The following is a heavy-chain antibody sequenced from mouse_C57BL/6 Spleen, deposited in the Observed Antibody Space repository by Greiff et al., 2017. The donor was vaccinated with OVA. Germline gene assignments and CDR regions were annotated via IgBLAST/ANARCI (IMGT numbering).Heavy chain of an antibody. CDR1: GYAFTNYL. CDR3: ARGENYFDY. J-gene: IGHJ2*01. V-gene: IGHV1-54*01. CDR2: INPGSGGN. Sequence: QVQLQQSGAELVRPGTSVKVSCKASGYAFTNYLIEWVKQRPGQGLEWIGVINPGSGGNKSNEKFKGKATLTADKTSRTAYMQLSSRTSEDSAVYFCARGENYFDYWGQGTTLTVSS.